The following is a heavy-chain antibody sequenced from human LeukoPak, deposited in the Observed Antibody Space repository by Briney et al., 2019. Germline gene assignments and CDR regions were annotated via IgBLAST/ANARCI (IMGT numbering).Heavy chain of an antibody. CDR2: ISWKSDRI. Sequence: PGGSLRLSCAASGFTFDDYAMHWVRQAPGRGLEWVSGISWKSDRIGYADSVKGRFTISRDNSKNTLYLQMNSLRAEDTAVYYCADDYVWGSYRYTFSPWGQGTLVTVSS. V-gene: IGHV3-9*01. CDR1: GFTFDDYA. J-gene: IGHJ5*02. D-gene: IGHD3-16*02. CDR3: ADDYVWGSYRYTFSP.